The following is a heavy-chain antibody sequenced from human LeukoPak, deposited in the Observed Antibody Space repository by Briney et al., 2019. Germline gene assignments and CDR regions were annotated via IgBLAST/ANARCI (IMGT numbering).Heavy chain of an antibody. V-gene: IGHV3-23*01. D-gene: IGHD1-1*01. CDR1: GFLINSDV. CDR2: ISVDGHGS. CDR3: ARRVGGTPDY. J-gene: IGHJ4*02. Sequence: PGGSLRLSCAASGFLINSDVMTWVRQPPGRALEWVSAISVDGHGSDYANSVKGRFTISRDNAKNIVYLQMNSLTAEDTALYYCARRVGGTPDYWGRGTQVTVSS.